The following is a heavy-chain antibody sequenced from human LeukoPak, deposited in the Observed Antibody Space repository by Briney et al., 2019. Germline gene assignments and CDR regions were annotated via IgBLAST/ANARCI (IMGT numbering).Heavy chain of an antibody. Sequence: GGSLRLSCATSGFTFTTYEMNWVRQAPGKGLEWVSHISGSGGAIYYADSVKGRFTISRDNAKNSLYLQMSSLRVEDTAVYYCARRYCSSTSCTLDYWGQGTLVTVSS. J-gene: IGHJ4*02. CDR2: ISGSGGAI. D-gene: IGHD2-2*01. V-gene: IGHV3-48*03. CDR1: GFTFTTYE. CDR3: ARRYCSSTSCTLDY.